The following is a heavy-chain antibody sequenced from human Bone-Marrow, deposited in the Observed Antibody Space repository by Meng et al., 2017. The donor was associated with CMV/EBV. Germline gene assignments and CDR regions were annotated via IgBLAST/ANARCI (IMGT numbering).Heavy chain of an antibody. Sequence: SEPLSLTCAVSGTSISTSNWWSWVRQPPGKGLEWIGEVYHSGYTNYNPSLKSRVSMSVDRSKNQFSLKLSSVTAADTAVYYCARVPRGSARISYYYGMDVWGQGTTVTVSS. J-gene: IGHJ6*02. CDR2: VYHSGYT. V-gene: IGHV4-4*02. CDR1: GTSISTSNW. CDR3: ARVPRGSARISYYYGMDV. D-gene: IGHD3-10*01.